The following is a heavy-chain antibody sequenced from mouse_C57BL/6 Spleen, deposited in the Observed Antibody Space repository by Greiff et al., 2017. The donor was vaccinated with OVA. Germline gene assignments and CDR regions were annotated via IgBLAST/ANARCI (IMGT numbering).Heavy chain of an antibody. J-gene: IGHJ4*01. CDR2: IDPSDSET. Sequence: QVQLQQPGAELVRPGSSVKLSCKASGYTFTSYWMHWVKQRPIQGLEWIGNIDPSDSETHYNQKFKDKATLTVDKSSSTAYMQLSSLTSEDSAVYYCARRGTGAMDYWGQGTSVTASS. V-gene: IGHV1-52*01. CDR1: GYTFTSYW. D-gene: IGHD3-3*01. CDR3: ARRGTGAMDY.